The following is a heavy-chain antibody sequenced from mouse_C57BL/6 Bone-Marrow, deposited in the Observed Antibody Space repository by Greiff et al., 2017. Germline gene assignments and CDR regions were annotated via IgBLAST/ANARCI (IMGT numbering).Heavy chain of an antibody. Sequence: QVQLQQPGAELVKPGASVKLSCKASGYTFTSYWMHWVKQRPGQGLEWIGVIDPYGCYTNYNEKFKSKATLTVDKSSSTAYLQLSSLTAEDSAVYYCATSYYDRSYFDVWGTGTTVTVSS. D-gene: IGHD2-4*01. J-gene: IGHJ1*03. V-gene: IGHV1-69*02. CDR1: GYTFTSYW. CDR2: IDPYGCYT. CDR3: ATSYYDRSYFDV.